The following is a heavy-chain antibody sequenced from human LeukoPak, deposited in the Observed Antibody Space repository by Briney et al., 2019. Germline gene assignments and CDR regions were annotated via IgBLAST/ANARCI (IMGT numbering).Heavy chain of an antibody. CDR1: GGSISSGDYY. J-gene: IGHJ4*02. D-gene: IGHD2-2*01. CDR3: ARGIVVVPAAAYYFDY. V-gene: IGHV4-30-4*08. Sequence: SQTLSLTCTVSGGSISSGDYYWSWIRRPPGKGLEWIGYIYYSGSTYYNPSLKSRVAISVDTSKNQFSLKLSSVTAADTAVYYCARGIVVVPAAAYYFDYWGQGTLVTVSS. CDR2: IYYSGST.